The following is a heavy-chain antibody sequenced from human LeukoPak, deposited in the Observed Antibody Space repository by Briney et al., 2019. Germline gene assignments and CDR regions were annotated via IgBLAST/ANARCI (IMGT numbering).Heavy chain of an antibody. D-gene: IGHD6-13*01. CDR2: VLHTGTT. CDR3: ASQTYGSSVSY. V-gene: IGHV4-59*13. CDR1: GGSISSYY. Sequence: SETLSLTCTVSGGSISSYYWSWIRQPPERGPEWIGYVLHTGTTNYNPSLKSRVTISVDTSKNQFSLKLSSVTAADTAVYLCASQTYGSSVSYWGQGTLVTVSS. J-gene: IGHJ4*02.